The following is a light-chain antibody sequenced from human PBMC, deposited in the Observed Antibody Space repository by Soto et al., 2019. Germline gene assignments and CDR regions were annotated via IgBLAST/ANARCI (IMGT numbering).Light chain of an antibody. CDR2: AAS. Sequence: DLQMTQSPSSLSASVGDRVTITCRASQSISSYLNWYQQKPGKAPKLLIYAASSLQSGVPSRFSGSGSGTDFTLTISSLQPEDVATYYCQQSYSTPQTFGQGTKVEFK. V-gene: IGKV1-39*01. CDR1: QSISSY. CDR3: QQSYSTPQT. J-gene: IGKJ1*01.